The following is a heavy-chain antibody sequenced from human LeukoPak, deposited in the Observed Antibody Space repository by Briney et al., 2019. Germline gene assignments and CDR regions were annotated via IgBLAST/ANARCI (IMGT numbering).Heavy chain of an antibody. J-gene: IGHJ4*02. Sequence: PGGSLRLSCAASGFTFSSYAMSWVRQAPGKGLEWVSTISGSGSGGSTYYADSVKGRFTISRDNSMDTLYLQMNSLRAEDTAVYYCAKLLAVTNSYYFNYWGQGTLVTVSS. CDR3: AKLLAVTNSYYFNY. V-gene: IGHV3-23*01. D-gene: IGHD6-19*01. CDR1: GFTFSSYA. CDR2: ISGSGSGGST.